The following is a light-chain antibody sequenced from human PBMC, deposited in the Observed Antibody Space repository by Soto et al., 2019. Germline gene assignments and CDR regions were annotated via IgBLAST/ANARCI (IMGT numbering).Light chain of an antibody. Sequence: EIVMTQSPASLSVSPGDGATLSCRASQSVASNVAWYQQKPGQGPRLLIHGASTRALGVPARFSGSGSGTDFALTISSLQSEDFAVYYCQQYHNWPPQYTFGQWTKLQIK. CDR3: QQYHNWPPQYT. V-gene: IGKV3-15*01. J-gene: IGKJ2*01. CDR2: GAS. CDR1: QSVASN.